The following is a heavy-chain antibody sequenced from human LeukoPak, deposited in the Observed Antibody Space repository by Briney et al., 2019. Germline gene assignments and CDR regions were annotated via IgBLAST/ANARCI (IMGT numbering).Heavy chain of an antibody. V-gene: IGHV3-23*01. CDR3: AKFGGGEFPYDAFDI. D-gene: IGHD3-10*01. CDR2: ISGSGGST. Sequence: PGGSLRLSCAASGFTFSTYAMTWVRQAPGKGLEWVSAISGSGGSTYYADSVKGRFTISRDNSKNTLYLQMNSLRAEDTAVYYCAKFGGGEFPYDAFDIWGQGTMVTVSS. CDR1: GFTFSTYA. J-gene: IGHJ3*02.